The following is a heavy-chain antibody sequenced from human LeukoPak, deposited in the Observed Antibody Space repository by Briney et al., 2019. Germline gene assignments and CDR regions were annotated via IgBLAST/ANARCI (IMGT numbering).Heavy chain of an antibody. CDR3: ARSGVYSGYDFYYYYGMDV. Sequence: GASVKVSCKTSGYSFTDYYMHWVRQAPGQGLEWMGRIIPILGIANYAQKFQGRVTITADKSTSTAYMELSSLRSEDTAVYYCARSGVYSGYDFYYYYGMDVWGQGTTVTVSS. J-gene: IGHJ6*02. D-gene: IGHD5-12*01. V-gene: IGHV1-69*02. CDR1: GYSFTDYY. CDR2: IIPILGIA.